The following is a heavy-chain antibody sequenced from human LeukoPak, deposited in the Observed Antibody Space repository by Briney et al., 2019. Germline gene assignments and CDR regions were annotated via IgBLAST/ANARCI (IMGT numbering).Heavy chain of an antibody. V-gene: IGHV3-23*01. Sequence: GGSLGLSCAASGFTFSSYAMSWVRQAPGKGLEWVSAISGSGGSTYYADSVKGRFTISRDNSKNTLYLQMNSLRAEDTAVYYCARSRSSYLDPWGQGTLVTVSS. CDR1: GFTFSSYA. CDR3: ARSRSSYLDP. J-gene: IGHJ5*02. CDR2: ISGSGGST. D-gene: IGHD3-16*02.